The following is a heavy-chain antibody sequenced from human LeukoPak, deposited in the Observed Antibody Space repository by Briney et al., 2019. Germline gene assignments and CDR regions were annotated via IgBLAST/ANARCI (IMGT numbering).Heavy chain of an antibody. CDR1: GFTFSSYS. CDR2: IIGTSLYI. CDR3: ARIRQWLVLSVGRFSSRWFDP. V-gene: IGHV3-21*01. D-gene: IGHD6-19*01. Sequence: GGALRLSCAASGFTFSSYSMNWVRQAPGKGLEWVSSIIGTSLYIYYADSVKGRFTISRDNAKNSLYLQMNSLRAEDTAVYYCARIRQWLVLSVGRFSSRWFDPWGQGTLVTVSS. J-gene: IGHJ5*02.